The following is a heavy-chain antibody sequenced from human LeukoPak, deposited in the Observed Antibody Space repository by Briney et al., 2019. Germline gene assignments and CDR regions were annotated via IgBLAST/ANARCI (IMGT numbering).Heavy chain of an antibody. J-gene: IGHJ4*02. D-gene: IGHD5-18*01. CDR2: IYYSGST. V-gene: IGHV4-39*01. CDR1: GGSISSNSYY. Sequence: SETLSLTCTVSGGSISSNSYYWGWIRQPPGKGLELIGIIYYSGSTYYNPSLKSRVTISVDTSKNQFSLKLSSVTAADTAVYYCARLWGNSYGHFGYWGQGILVTVSS. CDR3: ARLWGNSYGHFGY.